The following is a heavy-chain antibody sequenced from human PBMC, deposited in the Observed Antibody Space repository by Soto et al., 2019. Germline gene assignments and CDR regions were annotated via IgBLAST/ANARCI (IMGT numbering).Heavy chain of an antibody. J-gene: IGHJ4*02. CDR2: ISYDGSNK. V-gene: IGHV3-30-3*01. D-gene: IGHD2-2*01. Sequence: GGSLRLSCAASGFTFSSYAMHWVRQAPGKGLEWGAVISYDGSNKYYADSVKGRFTISRDNSKNTLYLQMNSLRAEDTAVYYCARPFDCSSTSCYPRYNLDFQLAYWGQGTLVTVSS. CDR3: ARPFDCSSTSCYPRYNLDFQLAY. CDR1: GFTFSSYA.